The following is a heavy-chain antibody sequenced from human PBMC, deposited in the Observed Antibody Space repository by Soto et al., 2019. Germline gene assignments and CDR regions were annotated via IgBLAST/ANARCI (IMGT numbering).Heavy chain of an antibody. Sequence: SETLSLTCTVSGGSVSGGSYYWTWIRQPPGKGLEWIGYIFYTGSTNYKPSLKSRVSMSVDTSRNQFSLKLSSVTAADTAVYYCARDNGSGSSPYYGMDVWGQGTTVTVSS. CDR1: GGSVSGGSYY. CDR3: ARDNGSGSSPYYGMDV. CDR2: IFYTGST. D-gene: IGHD3-10*01. J-gene: IGHJ6*02. V-gene: IGHV4-61*01.